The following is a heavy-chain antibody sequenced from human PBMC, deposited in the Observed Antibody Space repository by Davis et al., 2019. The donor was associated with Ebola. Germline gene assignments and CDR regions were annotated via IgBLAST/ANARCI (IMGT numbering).Heavy chain of an antibody. J-gene: IGHJ6*02. CDR3: ARIVHLRDFYGMDL. CDR2: INAGNGNT. Sequence: ASVKVSCKASGYNFTNYAMHWVRQAPGQRLEWMAWINAGNGNTKVSQKFQDRVTITRDTSASTSYMELNRLGSEDTAVFYCARIVHLRDFYGMDLWGQGTTVTVSS. D-gene: IGHD1-26*01. V-gene: IGHV1-3*01. CDR1: GYNFTNYA.